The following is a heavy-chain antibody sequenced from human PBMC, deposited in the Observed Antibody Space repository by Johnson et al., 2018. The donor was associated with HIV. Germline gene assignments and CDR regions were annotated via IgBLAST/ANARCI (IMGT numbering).Heavy chain of an antibody. CDR1: GFTFSSYG. CDR2: ISYDGSNK. CDR3: ARDFIAPELGDAFDI. J-gene: IGHJ3*02. D-gene: IGHD6-25*01. Sequence: HVQLVESGGGWVKPGGSLRLSCAASGFTFSSYGMHWVRQAPGKGLEWVAVISYDGSNKYYADSVKGRFTISRDNSKNTRYLQMNSLRAEDTAVYYCARDFIAPELGDAFDIWGQGTMVTVSS. V-gene: IGHV3-30*03.